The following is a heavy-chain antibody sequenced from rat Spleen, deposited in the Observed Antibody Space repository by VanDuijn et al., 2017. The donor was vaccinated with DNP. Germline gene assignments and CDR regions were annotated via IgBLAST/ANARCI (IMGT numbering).Heavy chain of an antibody. Sequence: EVRLVESGGGLVQPGRSLKLSCAASGFTFNKYGMAWVRQVPGKGLEWVASINTDGDSTYYLDSVKGRFTISRDNAENTAYLQMDSLRSEETATYYCAKAGGYSPWYFDYWGQGVMVTVSS. J-gene: IGHJ2*01. D-gene: IGHD1-11*01. CDR1: GFTFNKYG. V-gene: IGHV5S13*01. CDR3: AKAGGYSPWYFDY. CDR2: INTDGDST.